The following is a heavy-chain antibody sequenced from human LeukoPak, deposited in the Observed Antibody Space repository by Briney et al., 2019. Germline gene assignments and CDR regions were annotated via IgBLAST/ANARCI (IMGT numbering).Heavy chain of an antibody. Sequence: GRSLRLSCAASGFTFSSHDMHWVRQAPGKGLEWVAFISYDGGKKDYADSVKGRFTISRDNSRNTLYLQMNSLRAEDTAVYYCARDKSAYYGSGSYLWGPFGYNWFDPWGQGTLVTVSS. J-gene: IGHJ5*02. CDR3: ARDKSAYYGSGSYLWGPFGYNWFDP. D-gene: IGHD3-10*01. CDR2: ISYDGGKK. CDR1: GFTFSSHD. V-gene: IGHV3-30*03.